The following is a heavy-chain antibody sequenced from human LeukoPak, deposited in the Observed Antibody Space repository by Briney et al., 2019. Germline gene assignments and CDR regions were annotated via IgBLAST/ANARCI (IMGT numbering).Heavy chain of an antibody. CDR2: IYYSGST. CDR1: GGSVSSDSYY. V-gene: IGHV4-61*01. J-gene: IGHJ4*02. D-gene: IGHD6-13*01. CDR3: ATSSAAGTYYFDY. Sequence: PSETLSLTCTVSGGSVSSDSYYWSWIRQPPGKGLEWIGYIYYSGSTNYNPSLKSRVTISIDTSKNQFSLKLTSVTAADTAVYYCATSSAAGTYYFDYWGQGTLVTVSS.